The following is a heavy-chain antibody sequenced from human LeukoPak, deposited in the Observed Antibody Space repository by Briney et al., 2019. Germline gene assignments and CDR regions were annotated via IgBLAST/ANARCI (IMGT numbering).Heavy chain of an antibody. D-gene: IGHD2-15*01. V-gene: IGHV3-30*02. CDR3: ASGNYYYYYMDV. J-gene: IGHJ6*03. CDR2: IRYDGSNK. Sequence: SGGSLRLSCAASGFTFSSYGMHWVRQAPGKGLEWVAFIRYDGSNKYYADSVKGRFTISRDNSKNTLYLQMNSLRAEDTAVYYCASGNYYYYYMDVWGKGTTVTVSS. CDR1: GFTFSSYG.